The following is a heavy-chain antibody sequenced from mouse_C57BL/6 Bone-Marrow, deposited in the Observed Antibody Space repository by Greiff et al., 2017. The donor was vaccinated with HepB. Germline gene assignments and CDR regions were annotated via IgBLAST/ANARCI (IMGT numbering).Heavy chain of an antibody. Sequence: EVQLQQSGPELVKPGASVKIPCKASGYTFTDYNMDWVKQSHGKSLEWIGDINPNNGGTIYNQKFKGKATLTVDKSSSTAYMELRSLTSEDTAVYYCARDEGSSVYLGGVWGTGTTVTVSS. CDR1: GYTFTDYN. CDR3: ARDEGSSVYLGGV. J-gene: IGHJ1*03. D-gene: IGHD3-2*02. V-gene: IGHV1-18*01. CDR2: INPNNGGT.